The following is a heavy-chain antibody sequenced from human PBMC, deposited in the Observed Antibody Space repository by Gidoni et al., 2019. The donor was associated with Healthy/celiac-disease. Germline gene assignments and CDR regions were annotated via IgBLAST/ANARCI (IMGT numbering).Heavy chain of an antibody. CDR1: GCTFSSYS. J-gene: IGHJ4*02. CDR3: ARDLGYEYSSY. V-gene: IGHV3-21*01. CDR2: ISSSSSYI. Sequence: EVQLVESGGGLVKPGGSLRLSGEASGCTFSSYSMNWVRQAPGKGLEWVSSISSSSSYIYYADSVKGRFTISRDNAKNSLYLQMNSLRAEDTAVYYCARDLGYEYSSYWGQGTLVTVSS. D-gene: IGHD6-6*01.